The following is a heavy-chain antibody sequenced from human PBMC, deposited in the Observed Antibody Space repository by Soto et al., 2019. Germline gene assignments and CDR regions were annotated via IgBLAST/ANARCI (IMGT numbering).Heavy chain of an antibody. CDR3: SRASYYDFRSGYYGMDV. CDR1: REAYTGYY. D-gene: IGHD3-3*01. Sequence: GGSVVGCWEAAREAYTGYYMHWVRQAGGQWLEWMGWINPNSGGTNYAQKFQGWVTMTRDTSISTAYMELSRLRSDDTAVYYCSRASYYDFRSGYYGMDVWGQGTTVTVS. V-gene: IGHV1-2*04. J-gene: IGHJ6*02. CDR2: INPNSGGT.